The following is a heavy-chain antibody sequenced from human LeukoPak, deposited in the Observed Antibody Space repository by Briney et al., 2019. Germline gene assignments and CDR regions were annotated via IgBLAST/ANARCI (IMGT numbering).Heavy chain of an antibody. J-gene: IGHJ4*02. CDR2: ISYDGSNK. V-gene: IGHV3-30-3*01. D-gene: IGHD1-26*01. CDR1: GFTFSSYA. Sequence: GGSLRLSCAASGFTFSSYAMHWVRQAPGEGLEWVAVISYDGSNKYYADSVKGRFTISRDNSKNTLYLQMNSLRAEDTAVYYCARASGSYHKTYYFDYWGQGTLVTVSS. CDR3: ARASGSYHKTYYFDY.